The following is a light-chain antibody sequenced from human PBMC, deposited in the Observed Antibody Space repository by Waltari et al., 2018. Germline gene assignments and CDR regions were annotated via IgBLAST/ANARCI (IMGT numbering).Light chain of an antibody. Sequence: EIVMTQSPATLSVSPGERAVLSCRASQSVKTNLAWNQQKPGQAPRVLVYGASRRARGGPDRFSGSGSETEFTLTISSLQSEDFAVYYCQQYNTWPPNYTFGQGTKLEIK. CDR3: QQYNTWPPNYT. V-gene: IGKV3-15*01. J-gene: IGKJ2*01. CDR2: GAS. CDR1: QSVKTN.